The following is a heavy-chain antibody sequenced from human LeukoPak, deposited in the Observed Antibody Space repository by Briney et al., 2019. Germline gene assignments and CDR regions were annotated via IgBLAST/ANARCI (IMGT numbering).Heavy chain of an antibody. CDR3: AKAALLLGDVFDI. CDR1: GFIFSSYA. CDR2: ISGSGSST. D-gene: IGHD2-15*01. V-gene: IGHV3-23*01. J-gene: IGHJ3*02. Sequence: PGGSLRLSCAVSGFIFSSYAMNWVRQAPGKGLEWVSVISGSGSSTYYVDSVKGRFTISRDNSKNTLYLQMNSLRAEDTAVYYCAKAALLLGDVFDIWGQGTMVTVPS.